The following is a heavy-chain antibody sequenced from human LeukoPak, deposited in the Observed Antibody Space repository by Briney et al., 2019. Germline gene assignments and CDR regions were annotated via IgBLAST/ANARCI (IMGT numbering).Heavy chain of an antibody. Sequence: SETLSLTCAVYGGSFSGYYWSWIRQPPGKGLEWIGEINHSGSTNYNPSLKSRVTISVDKSKNQFSLKLNSVTAADTAVYHCARDGGYNYDYWGQGTLVTVSS. D-gene: IGHD5-12*01. CDR3: ARDGGYNYDY. J-gene: IGHJ4*02. CDR1: GGSFSGYY. V-gene: IGHV4-34*01. CDR2: INHSGST.